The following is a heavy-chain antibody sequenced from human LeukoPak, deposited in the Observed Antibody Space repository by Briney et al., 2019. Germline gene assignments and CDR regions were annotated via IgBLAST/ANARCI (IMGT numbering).Heavy chain of an antibody. CDR2: INRSGST. CDR3: ARGVGNILTGYSLDY. CDR1: GGSFSGYY. D-gene: IGHD3-9*01. J-gene: IGHJ4*02. Sequence: SETLSLTCAVYGGSFSGYYWSWIRQPPGKGLEWIGEINRSGSTNYNPSLKSRVTISVDTSKNQFSLKLSSVTAADTAVYYCARGVGNILTGYSLDYWGQGTLVTVSS. V-gene: IGHV4-34*01.